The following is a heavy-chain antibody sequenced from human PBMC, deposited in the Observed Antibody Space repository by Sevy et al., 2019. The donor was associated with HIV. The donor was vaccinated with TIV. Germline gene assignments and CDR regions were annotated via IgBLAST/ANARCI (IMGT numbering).Heavy chain of an antibody. CDR3: ATHPNYYDSTGFPHGLNI. Sequence: SETLSLTCTVSGGSINTGGYYWSWIRQHPGKGLEWIGYIYRSGSAFYNPSLESRVTISVDTSKNQFSLKLGSVTAADRAVYYCATHPNYYDSTGFPHGLNIWGQGTMVTVSS. CDR1: GGSINTGGYY. CDR2: IYRSGSA. D-gene: IGHD3-22*01. J-gene: IGHJ3*02. V-gene: IGHV4-31*03.